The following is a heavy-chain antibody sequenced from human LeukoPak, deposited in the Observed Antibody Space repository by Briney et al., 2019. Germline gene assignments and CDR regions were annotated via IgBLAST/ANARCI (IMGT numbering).Heavy chain of an antibody. V-gene: IGHV3-74*01. CDR3: AFSRPNDAFDI. Sequence: GGSLRLSCAASGFAFSTYWMHWVRQTPGKGLVWVSRINSEGSTTSYADSVKGRFTISRDNAKNTLYLQMSSLRADDTAVYYCAFSRPNDAFDIWGQGTVVTVSS. J-gene: IGHJ3*02. CDR2: INSEGSTT. CDR1: GFAFSTYW.